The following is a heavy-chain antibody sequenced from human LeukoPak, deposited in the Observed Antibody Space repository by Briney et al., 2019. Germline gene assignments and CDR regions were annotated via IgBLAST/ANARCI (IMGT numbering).Heavy chain of an antibody. CDR2: IYSGGDT. Sequence: GGPLRLSCAASGFSVGNNYVTWVRQPPGKGLEWVSVIYSGGDTYYADSVKGRFTISRDNSKNMLYLQMNSLRVEDTAVYYCTDAVAGWGQGTLVTVS. CDR3: TDAVAG. D-gene: IGHD4-23*01. J-gene: IGHJ4*02. CDR1: GFSVGNNY. V-gene: IGHV3-53*05.